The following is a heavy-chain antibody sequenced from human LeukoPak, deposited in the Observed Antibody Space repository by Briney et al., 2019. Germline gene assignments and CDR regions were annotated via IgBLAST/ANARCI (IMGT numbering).Heavy chain of an antibody. D-gene: IGHD3-22*01. CDR2: IYYSGST. CDR3: ARGWVDSSGYEVRTWFDP. J-gene: IGHJ5*02. Sequence: SETLSLTCTVSGGSISSSSYYWGWIRQPPGKGLEWIGSIYYSGSTYYNPSLKSRVTISVDTSKNQFSLKLNSVTAADTAVYYCARGWVDSSGYEVRTWFDPWGQGTLVTVSS. V-gene: IGHV4-39*07. CDR1: GGSISSSSYY.